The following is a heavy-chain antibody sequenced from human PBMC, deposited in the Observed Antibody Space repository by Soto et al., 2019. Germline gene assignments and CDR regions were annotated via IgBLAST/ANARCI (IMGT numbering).Heavy chain of an antibody. J-gene: IGHJ5*02. CDR2: INHSGST. Sequence: QVQLQQWGAGLLKPSETLSLTCAVYGGSFSGYYWSWIRQPPGKGLEWIGEINHSGSTNYNPSLKSRVTTAVDTSKNQFSLKLSSVTAADTAVYYCARDPTKYCSGGSCYLGWFDPWGQGTLVTVSS. CDR1: GGSFSGYY. D-gene: IGHD2-15*01. V-gene: IGHV4-34*01. CDR3: ARDPTKYCSGGSCYLGWFDP.